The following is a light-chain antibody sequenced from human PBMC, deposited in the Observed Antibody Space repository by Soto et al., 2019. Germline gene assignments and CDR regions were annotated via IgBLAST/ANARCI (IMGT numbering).Light chain of an antibody. J-gene: IGKJ1*01. Sequence: DIQLTQSPSSLSASVGDRVTITCRASENIRSYLNWYLHKPGKDPKILIYGASTLQSGVPSRFSGSGSGTHFNLTISNLQPEDCATYVCQQSYNSTPTFGLGTKVDIK. CDR1: ENIRSY. CDR2: GAS. CDR3: QQSYNSTPT. V-gene: IGKV1-39*01.